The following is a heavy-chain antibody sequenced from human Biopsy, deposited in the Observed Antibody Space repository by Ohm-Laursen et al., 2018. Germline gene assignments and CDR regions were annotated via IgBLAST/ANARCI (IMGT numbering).Heavy chain of an antibody. CDR2: INEVSSHI. CDR1: GFTFSNSG. Sequence: GSLRLSCTASGFTFSNSGMHWVRQAPGKGLEWISYINEVSSHIYDADSVKGRITVARDNAKNSLYLQLNSLRVEDTAVYYCARDSSRRAREGGMDVWGQGTTVTVSS. CDR3: ARDSSRRAREGGMDV. D-gene: IGHD6-6*01. J-gene: IGHJ6*02. V-gene: IGHV3-21*01.